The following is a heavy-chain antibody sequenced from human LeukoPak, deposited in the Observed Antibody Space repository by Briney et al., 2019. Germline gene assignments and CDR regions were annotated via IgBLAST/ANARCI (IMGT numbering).Heavy chain of an antibody. CDR1: SVPISSSGFY. D-gene: IGHD6-13*01. V-gene: IGHV4-39*07. Sequence: PSETLSLTCSVSSVPISSSGFYWGRIAPPPGKGLEWVGSFYYSGTTYYDPPLKSPAIITVDTSKNQFSLRLSYVPAAYPAVYYCARGYSSSRYDYWGQGTLVSVSS. J-gene: IGHJ4*02. CDR3: ARGYSSSRYDY. CDR2: FYYSGTT.